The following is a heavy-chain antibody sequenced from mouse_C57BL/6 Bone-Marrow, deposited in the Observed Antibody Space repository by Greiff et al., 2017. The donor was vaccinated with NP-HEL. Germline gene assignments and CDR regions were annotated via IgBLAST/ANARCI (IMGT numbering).Heavy chain of an antibody. V-gene: IGHV10-3*01. D-gene: IGHD3-2*02. CDR1: GFTFNTYA. J-gene: IGHJ3*01. CDR2: IRSKSSNYAT. CDR3: VKDEEQLRGFAY. Sequence: EVHLVESGGGLVQPKGSLKLSCAASGFTFNTYAMHWVRQAPGKGLEWVARIRSKSSNYATYYADSVKDRFTISRDDSQSMLYLQMNNLKTEDTAMYYCVKDEEQLRGFAYWGQGTLVTVSA.